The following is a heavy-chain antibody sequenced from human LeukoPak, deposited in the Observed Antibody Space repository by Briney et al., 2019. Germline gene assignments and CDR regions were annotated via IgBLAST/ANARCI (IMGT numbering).Heavy chain of an antibody. Sequence: PSETLSLTCGVSGGSFSSHYWTWFRQPPGKGLEWIGEINPRGSTNYNPSLESRVTVSADTSRNQLSLSLTSVTAADSAVYFCARGLRQGSAWSWGPKEKSYQYMDVWGTGTTVIVSS. CDR3: ARGLRQGSAWSWGPKEKSYQYMDV. CDR2: INPRGST. V-gene: IGHV4-34*01. J-gene: IGHJ6*04. CDR1: GGSFSSHY. D-gene: IGHD6-19*01.